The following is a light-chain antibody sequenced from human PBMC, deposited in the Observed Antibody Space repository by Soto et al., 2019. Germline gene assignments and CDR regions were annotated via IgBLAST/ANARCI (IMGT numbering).Light chain of an antibody. CDR1: QCVSSY. CDR2: DAS. CDR3: QQRSDWPST. Sequence: EIVLTQSPATLSLSPGERATLSCRASQCVSSYLAWYQQKPGQAPRLLIYDASNRATGIPARFSGSGSGTDVTLTISSLEPDDFAFYYCQQRSDWPSTFGGGTKVQIK. V-gene: IGKV3-11*01. J-gene: IGKJ4*01.